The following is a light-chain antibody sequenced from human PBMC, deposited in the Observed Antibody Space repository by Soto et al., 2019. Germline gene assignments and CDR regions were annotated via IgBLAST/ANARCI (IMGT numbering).Light chain of an antibody. CDR1: QSIFGN. Sequence: ELLMTQSPATLSVSPGETATLSCRASQSIFGNLAWYQQKPGQAPRLVVYAASTRAAGIPARFSGGGSGAEYTLTISSLQSEDFAVYYCQQYNNWPLLSFGGGTKVE. J-gene: IGKJ4*01. CDR2: AAS. V-gene: IGKV3D-15*01. CDR3: QQYNNWPLLS.